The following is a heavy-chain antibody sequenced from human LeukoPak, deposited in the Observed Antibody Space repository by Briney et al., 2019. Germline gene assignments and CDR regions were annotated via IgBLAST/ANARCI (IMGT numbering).Heavy chain of an antibody. D-gene: IGHD3-3*01. V-gene: IGHV3-23*01. Sequence: GGSLRLSYAASGFPFRNNVMTWVRQAPGRGLDWLAAIRGSGDTYYADSVKGRFTISRDNSKNMLYLQMNSLRAEDTAVYYCAKTFPYGTTWYGFCDYWGQGALVTVSS. J-gene: IGHJ4*02. CDR2: IRGSGDT. CDR3: AKTFPYGTTWYGFCDY. CDR1: GFPFRNNV.